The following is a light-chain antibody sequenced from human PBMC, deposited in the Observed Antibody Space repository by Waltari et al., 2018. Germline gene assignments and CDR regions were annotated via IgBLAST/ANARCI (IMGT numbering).Light chain of an antibody. Sequence: EIVMTQSPATLSVSPGERGTLSCRASQSISSYLVWYQHKPGQAPRLLIYGASTRATDIPARFSGSGSGTEFTLTITGLQSEDFAVYYCQHYYNWPRAFGPGTNVEIK. V-gene: IGKV3-15*01. J-gene: IGKJ1*01. CDR1: QSISSY. CDR2: GAS. CDR3: QHYYNWPRA.